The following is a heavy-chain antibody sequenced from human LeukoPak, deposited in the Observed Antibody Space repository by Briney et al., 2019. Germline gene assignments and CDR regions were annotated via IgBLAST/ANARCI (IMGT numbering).Heavy chain of an antibody. J-gene: IGHJ3*02. CDR1: GGSFSGYY. CDR3: ARGLRGHYYDSSGYYYRVNAFDI. Sequence: PSETLSLTCAVYGGSFSGYYWSWIRQPPGKGLEWIGEINHSGSTNYNPSLKSRVTISVDTSKNQFSLRLSFVTAADTAVHYCARGLRGHYYDSSGYYYRVNAFDIWGQGTMVTVSS. D-gene: IGHD3-22*01. CDR2: INHSGST. V-gene: IGHV4-34*01.